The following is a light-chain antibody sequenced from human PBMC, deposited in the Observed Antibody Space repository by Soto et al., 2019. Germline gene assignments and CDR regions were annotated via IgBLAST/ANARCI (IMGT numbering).Light chain of an antibody. CDR2: DSS. CDR1: QSFSNN. Sequence: EIVLTQSPATLSLSPGERATLSCRASQSFSNNFAWYQQKPGQAPRLLIYDSSTRATGIPPRFSGSGSGTDFTLTISSREPADFAVDYCQQRGDWPRTFGQGTKVEIK. J-gene: IGKJ1*01. CDR3: QQRGDWPRT. V-gene: IGKV3-11*01.